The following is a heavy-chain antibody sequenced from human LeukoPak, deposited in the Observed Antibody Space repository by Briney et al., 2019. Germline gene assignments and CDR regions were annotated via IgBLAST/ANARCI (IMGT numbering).Heavy chain of an antibody. CDR2: IRDKSYSGAT. V-gene: IGHV3-49*04. D-gene: IGHD5-12*01. CDR1: GFTFSSYA. Sequence: GGSLRLSCAASGFTFSSYAMSWVRQAPGKGLEWVGFIRDKSYSGATEYAASVKGRFTISRDDSKRLAYLQMNSLKIEDTAVYFCTRDRGYSGYALYDLWGQGTLVTVSS. J-gene: IGHJ4*02. CDR3: TRDRGYSGYALYDL.